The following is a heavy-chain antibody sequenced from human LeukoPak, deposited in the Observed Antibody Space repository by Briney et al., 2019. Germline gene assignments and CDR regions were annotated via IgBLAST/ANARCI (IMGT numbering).Heavy chain of an antibody. CDR2: INHSGST. D-gene: IGHD3-22*01. V-gene: IGHV4-34*01. CDR1: GGSFSGYY. J-gene: IGHJ4*02. CDR3: ARGPPYGYTYYYDSSGYYRRYFDY. Sequence: SETLSLTCAVYGGSFSGYYWSWIRQPPGKGLEWIGEINHSGSTNYNPSLKSRVTISVDTSKNQFSLKLSSVTAADTAVYYCARGPPYGYTYYYDSSGYYRRYFDYWGQGTLVTVSS.